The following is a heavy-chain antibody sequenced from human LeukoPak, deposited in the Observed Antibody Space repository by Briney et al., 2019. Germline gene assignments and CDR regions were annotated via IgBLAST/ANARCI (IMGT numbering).Heavy chain of an antibody. CDR2: ISYDGSNK. Sequence: GRSLRLSCAASGFTFSSYAMHWVRQAPGKGLEWVSVISYDGSNKYYADSVKGRFTISRDNSKNTLYLQMNSLRAEDTAVYYCARAVAIWTAPFDYWGQGTLVSVSS. D-gene: IGHD2-15*01. CDR1: GFTFSSYA. V-gene: IGHV3-30-3*01. J-gene: IGHJ4*02. CDR3: ARAVAIWTAPFDY.